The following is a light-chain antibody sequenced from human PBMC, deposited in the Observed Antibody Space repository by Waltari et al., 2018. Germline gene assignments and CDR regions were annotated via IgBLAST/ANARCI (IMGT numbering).Light chain of an antibody. V-gene: IGLV3-19*01. CDR2: GKN. CDR1: SLRSYY. Sequence: SSELTHDPAVSVALGQTVRITCQGDSLRSYYASWYQQKPGQAPVLVIYGKNNRPSGIPDRFSGSSSGNTASLTITGAQAEDEADYDCNSRDSSGNHLVFGGGTKLTVL. J-gene: IGLJ2*01. CDR3: NSRDSSGNHLV.